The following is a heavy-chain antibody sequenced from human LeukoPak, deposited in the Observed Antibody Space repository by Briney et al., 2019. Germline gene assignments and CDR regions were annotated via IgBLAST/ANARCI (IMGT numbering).Heavy chain of an antibody. J-gene: IGHJ4*02. D-gene: IGHD3-22*01. V-gene: IGHV1-69*13. Sequence: SVKVSCKASGGTFSTYVFSWVRQAPGQGLEWMGGIIPVFGSANFAQKFQGRVTITADESTSTAYMELSSLRSEDTAVYYCARDEDYYDSSGFDYWGQGTLVTVSS. CDR2: IIPVFGSA. CDR3: ARDEDYYDSSGFDY. CDR1: GGTFSTYV.